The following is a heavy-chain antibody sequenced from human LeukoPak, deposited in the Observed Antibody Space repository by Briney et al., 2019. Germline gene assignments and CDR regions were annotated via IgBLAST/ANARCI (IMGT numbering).Heavy chain of an antibody. CDR1: GYTFTGYY. D-gene: IGHD3-10*01. J-gene: IGHJ4*02. V-gene: IGHV1-2*02. CDR3: ARAGILYYGSGSYYNG. Sequence: ASVKVSCKASGYTFTGYYMHWVRQAPGQGLEWMGWINPMSGGTNYAQKFQGRVTMTRDTSISTAYMELSRLRSDDTAVYYCARAGILYYGSGSYYNGWGQGTLVTVSS. CDR2: INPMSGGT.